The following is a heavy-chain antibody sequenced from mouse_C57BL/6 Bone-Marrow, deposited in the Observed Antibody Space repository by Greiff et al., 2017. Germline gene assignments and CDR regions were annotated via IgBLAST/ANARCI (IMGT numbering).Heavy chain of an antibody. CDR3: ASDVPHFDY. V-gene: IGHV1-9*01. CDR2: ILPGGGST. Sequence: QVQLQQPGAELMKPGASVKLSCKATGYTFTGYWIEWVKQRPGHGLEWIGGILPGGGSTNYNAKFKGKATFTADTSSNTAYMHLSSLTTEDTAIYYCASDVPHFDYGGQGTTLTGSS. CDR1: GYTFTGYW. J-gene: IGHJ2*01.